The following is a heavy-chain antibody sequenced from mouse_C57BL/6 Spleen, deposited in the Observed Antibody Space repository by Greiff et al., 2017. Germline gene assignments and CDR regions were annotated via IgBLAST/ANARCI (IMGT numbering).Heavy chain of an antibody. CDR3: ARSYGSMDY. J-gene: IGHJ4*01. Sequence: VQLQESGAELVRPGTSVKVSCKASGYAFTNYLIEWVKQRPGQGLEWIGVIYPGSGGTNYNEKFKGKATLTADKSSSTAYMQLSSLTSEDSAVYFCARSYGSMDYWGQGTSVTVSS. V-gene: IGHV1-54*01. CDR2: IYPGSGGT. D-gene: IGHD2-10*02. CDR1: GYAFTNYL.